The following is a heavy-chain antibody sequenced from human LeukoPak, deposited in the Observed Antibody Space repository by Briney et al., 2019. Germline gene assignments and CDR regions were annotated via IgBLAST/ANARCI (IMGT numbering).Heavy chain of an antibody. CDR1: GFTFSSYW. CDR3: ARDRGVLLWFGELAWFDP. Sequence: GGSLRLSCAASGFTFSSYWMSWVRQALGKGLEWVANIKQDGSEKYYVDSVKGRFTISRDNAKNSLYLQMNSLRAEDTAVYYCARDRGVLLWFGELAWFDPWGQGTLVTVSS. CDR2: IKQDGSEK. J-gene: IGHJ5*02. D-gene: IGHD3-10*01. V-gene: IGHV3-7*01.